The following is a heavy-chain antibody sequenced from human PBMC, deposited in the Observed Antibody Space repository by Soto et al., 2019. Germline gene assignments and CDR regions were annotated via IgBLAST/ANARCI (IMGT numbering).Heavy chain of an antibody. J-gene: IGHJ4*02. Sequence: GGSLRLSCAASGFTFSNFSMSWVRQAPGKGLEWLSYISSSTKIIYYADSVKGRFTISRDNAKNSLYLQVNSLRDEDTAVYYCARGHTCNQGIDYWGQGTQVTVSS. D-gene: IGHD2-2*01. CDR2: ISSSTKII. CDR3: ARGHTCNQGIDY. CDR1: GFTFSNFS. V-gene: IGHV3-48*02.